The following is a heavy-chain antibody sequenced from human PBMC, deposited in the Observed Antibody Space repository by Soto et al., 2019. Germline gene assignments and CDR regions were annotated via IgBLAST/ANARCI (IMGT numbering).Heavy chain of an antibody. CDR1: GFIVSNNY. V-gene: IGHV3-53*01. CDR2: IYSGGST. CDR3: XXXXXXXXXGMDV. Sequence: EVQLVESGGGLIQPGGSLRLSCAASGFIVSNNYVSWVRRAPGKGLEWVSVIYSGGSTYYADSVKGRFTISRDNSKNTVYLQMNSLRVEDTAVXXXXXXXXXXXXGMDVWGQGTTVTVSS. J-gene: IGHJ6*02.